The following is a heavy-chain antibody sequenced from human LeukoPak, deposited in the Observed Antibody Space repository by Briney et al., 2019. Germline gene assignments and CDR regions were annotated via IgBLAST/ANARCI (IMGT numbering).Heavy chain of an antibody. CDR1: GGSISTSSYY. CDR2: IYYSGST. J-gene: IGHJ4*02. Sequence: SETLSLTCIVSGGSISTSSYYWGWTRQPPGKGLEWIGSIYYSGSTYYNPSLKSRVTISVDTSRNQFSLKLSSVTAADTAVYYCARQTSGNYGSGSFAWGQGTLVTVSS. V-gene: IGHV4-39*01. D-gene: IGHD3-10*01. CDR3: ARQTSGNYGSGSFA.